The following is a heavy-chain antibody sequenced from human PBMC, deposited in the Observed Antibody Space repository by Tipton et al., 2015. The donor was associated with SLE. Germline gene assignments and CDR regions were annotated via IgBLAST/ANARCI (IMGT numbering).Heavy chain of an antibody. J-gene: IGHJ5*02. CDR1: GGSISSSSYY. CDR3: TGGSDNWFDP. D-gene: IGHD3-16*01. V-gene: IGHV4-39*01. Sequence: TLSLTCTVSGGSISSSSYYWGWIRQPPGKGLEWIGSIYYSGSTYYNPSRKSRVTISVDTSKNQFSLKLSSVTAAATAVYYCTGGSDNWFDPWGQGTLVTVSS. CDR2: IYYSGST.